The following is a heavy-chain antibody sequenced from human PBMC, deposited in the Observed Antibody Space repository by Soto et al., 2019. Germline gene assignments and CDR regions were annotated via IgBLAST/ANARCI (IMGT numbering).Heavy chain of an antibody. J-gene: IGHJ4*02. D-gene: IGHD6-13*01. CDR3: AHRRAYGSSWAD. V-gene: IGHV2-5*02. CDR1: GFSLTTSGVT. CDR2: ISWDDDK. Sequence: QITVRESGPTLVKPTQTLTLTCTFSGFSLTTSGVTVGWIRQPPGKALEWLALISWDDDKRYSPSLESRLTITKDTSKNQVVLTVTNMDPVDTATYYCAHRRAYGSSWADWGQGTLVTVSS.